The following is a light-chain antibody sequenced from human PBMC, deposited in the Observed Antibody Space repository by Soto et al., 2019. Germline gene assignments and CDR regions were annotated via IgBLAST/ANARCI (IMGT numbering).Light chain of an antibody. CDR2: GAS. Sequence: EIVMTQSPGTLSVSPGEGATLSCRASQSVDSNLARYQQRPGQPPRLLIYGASTRATGVPARFSGSGSGTEFTLIISSLQSEDFAVYACQQYHRWPITFGQGTRLEIK. J-gene: IGKJ5*01. CDR1: QSVDSN. CDR3: QQYHRWPIT. V-gene: IGKV3-15*01.